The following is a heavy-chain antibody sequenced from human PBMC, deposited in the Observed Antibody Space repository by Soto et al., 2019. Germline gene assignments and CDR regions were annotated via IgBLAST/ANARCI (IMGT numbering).Heavy chain of an antibody. CDR1: GGTFSSYA. Sequence: QVQLVQSGAEVKKPGSSVKVSCKASGGTFSSYAISWVRQAPGQGLEWMGGIIPIFGTANYAQKFQGRVTITADESTSTAYMELSSLISEDTAVYYCARDRIAARPVYYYYYGMDVWGQGTTVTVSS. CDR3: ARDRIAARPVYYYYYGMDV. CDR2: IIPIFGTA. D-gene: IGHD6-6*01. J-gene: IGHJ6*02. V-gene: IGHV1-69*01.